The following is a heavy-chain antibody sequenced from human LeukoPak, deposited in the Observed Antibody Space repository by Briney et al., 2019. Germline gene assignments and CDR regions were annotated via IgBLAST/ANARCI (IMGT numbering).Heavy chain of an antibody. J-gene: IGHJ4*02. V-gene: IGHV3-73*01. CDR3: ARGPPMYYYGGSDYHYDYFEY. CDR2: IRSKANSYAT. Sequence: PGGSLRLSCAASGFTFSGSAMHWVRQASGKGLEWVGRIRSKANSYATAYAASVKGRFTISRDDSKNTLYLQMNSLRAEDTALYYCARGPPMYYYGGSDYHYDYFEYWGQGTLVTVSS. D-gene: IGHD3-22*01. CDR1: GFTFSGSA.